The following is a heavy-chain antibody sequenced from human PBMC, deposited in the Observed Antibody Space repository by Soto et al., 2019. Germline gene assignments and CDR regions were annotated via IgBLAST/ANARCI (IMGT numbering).Heavy chain of an antibody. D-gene: IGHD6-13*01. CDR2: IYYSGST. CDR1: GGSISSYY. V-gene: IGHV4-59*01. Sequence: SETLSLTCTVSGGSISSYYWSWIRQPPGKGLEWIGYIYYSGSTNYNPSLKSRVTISVDTSKNQFSLKLSSVTAADTAVYYCARQQLLRDYYYYGMDVWGQGTTVTVSS. J-gene: IGHJ6*02. CDR3: ARQQLLRDYYYYGMDV.